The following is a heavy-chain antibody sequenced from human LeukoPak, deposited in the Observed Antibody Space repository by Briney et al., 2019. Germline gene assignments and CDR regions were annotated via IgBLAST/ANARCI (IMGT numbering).Heavy chain of an antibody. J-gene: IGHJ4*02. CDR1: GGSISSYY. CDR2: IYYSGST. Sequence: SETLSLTCTVSGGSISSYYWSWIRQPPGKGLEWIGYIYYSGSTNYNPSLKSRVTMSVDTSKNQFSLKLSSVTAADTAVYYCARDDRNDGKGIDYWGQGTLVTVSS. V-gene: IGHV4-59*12. D-gene: IGHD1-1*01. CDR3: ARDDRNDGKGIDY.